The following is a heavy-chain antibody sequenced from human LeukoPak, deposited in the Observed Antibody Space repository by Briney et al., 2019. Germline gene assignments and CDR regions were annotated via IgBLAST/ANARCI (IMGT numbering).Heavy chain of an antibody. CDR3: AREEVDYGATFAH. J-gene: IGHJ4*02. V-gene: IGHV1-2*02. CDR1: GYTFTGYH. Sequence: GASVKVSCKASGYTFTGYHIHWVRQAPGQGLEWIGWINPKSGGTDFAQKFQGRVTMTRDTSISTAYMELSRLRFDDTAVYYCAREEVDYGATFAHWGQGTLVTVSS. CDR2: INPKSGGT. D-gene: IGHD4-17*01.